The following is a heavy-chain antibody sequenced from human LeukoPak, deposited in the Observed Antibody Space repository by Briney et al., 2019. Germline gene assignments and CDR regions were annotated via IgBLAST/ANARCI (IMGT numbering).Heavy chain of an antibody. CDR2: INHSGST. CDR3: AREKGNYDFRSDRYYYYYMDV. Sequence: SETLSLTCAVYGGSFSGYYWSWIRQPPGKGLEWIGEINHSGSTNYNPSLKSRVTISVDTSKNQFSLKLSSVTAAGTAVYYCAREKGNYDFRSDRYYYYYMDVWGKGTTVTVSS. CDR1: GGSFSGYY. D-gene: IGHD3-3*01. J-gene: IGHJ6*03. V-gene: IGHV4-34*01.